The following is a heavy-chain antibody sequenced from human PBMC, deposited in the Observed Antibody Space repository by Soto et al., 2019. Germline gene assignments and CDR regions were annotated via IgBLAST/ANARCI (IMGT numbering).Heavy chain of an antibody. D-gene: IGHD1-1*01. Sequence: AASGFTFRSYGMHWVRQAPGKGLEWVALMSFDGSNKYYADSVRGRFTISSDNSKSTLYLQMDILRPEDTAVYYCAKEFGWELQLSHPYYNSGMDVWGQGTTVTVSS. CDR1: GFTFRSYG. CDR3: AKEFGWELQLSHPYYNSGMDV. J-gene: IGHJ6*02. V-gene: IGHV3-30*18. CDR2: MSFDGSNK.